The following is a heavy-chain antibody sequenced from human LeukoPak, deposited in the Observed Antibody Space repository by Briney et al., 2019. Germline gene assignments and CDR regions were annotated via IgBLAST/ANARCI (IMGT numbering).Heavy chain of an antibody. V-gene: IGHV4-34*01. CDR2: INHSGST. D-gene: IGHD5-24*01. J-gene: IGHJ4*02. CDR3: ATEMATAIDY. Sequence: SETLSLTCAVYGGSFSGYYWSWVRRPPGKGVEWVGEINHSGSTNYNPSLKTLVTISVDTSKNPFSLKLSSVTAADTAVYYCATEMATAIDYWGQGTLVTVSS. CDR1: GGSFSGYY.